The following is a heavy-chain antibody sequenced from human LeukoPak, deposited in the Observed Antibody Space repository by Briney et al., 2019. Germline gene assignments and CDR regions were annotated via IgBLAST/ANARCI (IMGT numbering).Heavy chain of an antibody. CDR3: ARMTITKRAMDV. CDR1: GDSINSGHSY. D-gene: IGHD5-24*01. Sequence: SETLALTCSVSGDSINSGHSYWGWIRQSPSQGLEWLGSIYYIGSPYYNPSLNSGRVTISVDTSKNQFSLKLAYVTAEDTAVYYCARMTITKRAMDVWGQGTTVTVSS. CDR2: IYYIGSP. V-gene: IGHV4-39*01. J-gene: IGHJ6*02.